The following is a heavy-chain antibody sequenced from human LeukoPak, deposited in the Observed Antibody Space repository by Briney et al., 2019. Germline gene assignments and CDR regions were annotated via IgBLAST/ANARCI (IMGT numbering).Heavy chain of an antibody. V-gene: IGHV4-39*07. CDR1: GGSISSSSYY. CDR2: IYYSGST. Sequence: ETLSLTCTVSGGSISSSSYYWGWIRQPPGKGLEWIGSIYYSGSTYYNPSLKSRVTISVDTSKNQFSLKLSSVTAADTAVYYCAREGTVWFGELRALDYWGQGTLVTVSS. D-gene: IGHD3-10*01. CDR3: AREGTVWFGELRALDY. J-gene: IGHJ4*02.